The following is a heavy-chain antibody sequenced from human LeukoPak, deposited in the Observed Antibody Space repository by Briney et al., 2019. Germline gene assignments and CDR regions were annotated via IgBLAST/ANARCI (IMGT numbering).Heavy chain of an antibody. Sequence: GGSLRLSCAASGFAFSDYYMSWIRQAPGKGLEWVSYISSSGSTIYYADSVKGRFTISRDNAKNSLYLQMNSLRAEDTAVYYCARARSYSGSYYFDYWGQGTLVTVSS. CDR1: GFAFSDYY. J-gene: IGHJ4*02. CDR2: ISSSGSTI. D-gene: IGHD1-26*01. V-gene: IGHV3-11*01. CDR3: ARARSYSGSYYFDY.